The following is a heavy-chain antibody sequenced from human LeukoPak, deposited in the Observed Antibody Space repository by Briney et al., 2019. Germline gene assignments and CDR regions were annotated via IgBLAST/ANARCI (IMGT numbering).Heavy chain of an antibody. CDR3: AKDRRGSCNAGSCYCCDY. J-gene: IGHJ4*02. Sequence: PGGSLRLSCAASGFTFSSYAMSWVRQAPGKGLEWVAFIRFGGSDEHYADSVKGRFTISRDNSKNTLYLQMNSLRAEDTAVYYCAKDRRGSCNAGSCYCCDYWGRGALVTVSS. CDR1: GFTFSSYA. D-gene: IGHD2-15*01. CDR2: IRFGGSDE. V-gene: IGHV3-30*02.